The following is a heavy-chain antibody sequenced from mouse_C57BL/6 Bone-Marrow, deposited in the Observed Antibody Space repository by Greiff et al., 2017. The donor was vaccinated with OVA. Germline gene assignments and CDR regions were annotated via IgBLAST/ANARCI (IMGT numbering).Heavy chain of an antibody. CDR1: GFTFTDYY. CDR3: ARSSTMVTTFWYFDV. V-gene: IGHV7-3*01. D-gene: IGHD2-2*01. CDR2: IRNKANGYTT. J-gene: IGHJ1*03. Sequence: EVKLVESGGGLVQPGGSLSLSCAASGFTFTDYYMSWVRQPPGKALEWLGFIRNKANGYTTEYSASVKGRVTISRDNSQSILYLQMNALRAEDSATYYCARSSTMVTTFWYFDVWGTGTTVTVSS.